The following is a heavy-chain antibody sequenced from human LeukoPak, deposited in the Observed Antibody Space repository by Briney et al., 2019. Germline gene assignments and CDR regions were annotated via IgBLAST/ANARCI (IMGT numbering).Heavy chain of an antibody. CDR1: GGSFRGYY. CDR2: INDSGSI. D-gene: IGHD5-24*01. Sequence: KPSETLSLTCAVYGGSFRGYYWTWIRQPPGKGLEWIGEINDSGSINYNPTLKSRVTISVDTSKNQFSLKLTSVTAADTAVYYCARGRRWWGQGTLVTVSS. CDR3: ARGRRW. V-gene: IGHV4-34*01. J-gene: IGHJ4*02.